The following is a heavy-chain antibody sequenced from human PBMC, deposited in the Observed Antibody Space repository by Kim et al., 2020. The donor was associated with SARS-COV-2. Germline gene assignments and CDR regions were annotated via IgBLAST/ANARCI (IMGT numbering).Heavy chain of an antibody. CDR3: ARGSGAAGGGSGDP. J-gene: IGHJ5*02. V-gene: IGHV3-33*01. D-gene: IGHD6-13*01. Sequence: GGSLRLSCAASGFTFSSYGMHWVRQAPGKGLEWVAVIWYDGSNKYYADSVKGRFTISRDNSKNTLYLQMNSLRAEDTAVYYCARGSGAAGGGSGDPWGQGTLVTVSS. CDR2: IWYDGSNK. CDR1: GFTFSSYG.